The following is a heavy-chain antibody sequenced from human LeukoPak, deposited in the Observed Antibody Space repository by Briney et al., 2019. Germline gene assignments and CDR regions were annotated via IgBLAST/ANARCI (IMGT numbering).Heavy chain of an antibody. V-gene: IGHV1-69*04. Sequence: SVKVSCKASGGTFSSYAISWVRQAPGQGLEWMGRIIPILGIANYAQKFQGRVTITADKSTSTAYMELSSLRSEDTAVYYCAREALLGAPYYFDYWGQGTLVTISS. CDR1: GGTFSSYA. D-gene: IGHD3-10*01. CDR3: AREALLGAPYYFDY. CDR2: IIPILGIA. J-gene: IGHJ4*02.